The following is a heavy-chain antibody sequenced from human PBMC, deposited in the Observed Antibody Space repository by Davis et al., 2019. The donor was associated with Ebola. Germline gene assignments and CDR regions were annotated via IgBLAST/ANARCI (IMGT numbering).Heavy chain of an antibody. J-gene: IGHJ5*02. CDR3: ARARYYYGRGRLDP. Sequence: SETLSLTCAVYGGSFSGYYWSWIRQPPGKGREWIGEINHSGSTNYNPSLKSRVTISVDTSKNQFSLKLSSVTAADTAVYYCARARYYYGRGRLDPWGQGTLVTVSS. CDR2: INHSGST. CDR1: GGSFSGYY. V-gene: IGHV4-34*01. D-gene: IGHD3-10*02.